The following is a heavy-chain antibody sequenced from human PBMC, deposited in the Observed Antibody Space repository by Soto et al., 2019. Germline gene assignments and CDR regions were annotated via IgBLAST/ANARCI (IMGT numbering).Heavy chain of an antibody. Sequence: SQTLSLAWDFSGSSINSDNWWTWVRQPPGKGRKGMGEIFHSGTTNSNPSLMSRVTISVDKPNTHLSLKLTSVTAADTAVYYCAGSRARGDHLSLNYWGQGPRVTACS. D-gene: IGHD3-16*01. CDR3: AGSRARGDHLSLNY. CDR2: IFHSGTT. CDR1: GSSINSDNW. J-gene: IGHJ6*01. V-gene: IGHV4-4*02.